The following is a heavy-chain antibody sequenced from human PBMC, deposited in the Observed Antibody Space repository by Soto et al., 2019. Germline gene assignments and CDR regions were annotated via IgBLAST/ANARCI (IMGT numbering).Heavy chain of an antibody. CDR1: GYTFTSYD. D-gene: IGHD6-19*01. CDR3: ARSYYSSGWYNSFDY. Sequence: ASVKVSCKASGYTFTSYDINWVRQATGQGLEWMGWMNPNSGNTGYAQKFQGRVTMTRNTSISTAYMELSSLRSEDTAGYYCARSYYSSGWYNSFDYWGQGTLVTVSS. J-gene: IGHJ4*02. CDR2: MNPNSGNT. V-gene: IGHV1-8*01.